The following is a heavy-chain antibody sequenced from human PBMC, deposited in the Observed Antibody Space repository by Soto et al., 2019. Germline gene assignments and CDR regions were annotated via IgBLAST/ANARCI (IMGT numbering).Heavy chain of an antibody. CDR3: ACSKGGIGSYWFDP. D-gene: IGHD1-26*01. J-gene: IGHJ5*02. CDR2: ISYDGSNK. CDR1: GFTFSSDG. Sequence: QVQLVESGGGVVQPGRSLRLSCAASGFTFSSDGMHWVRQAPGTGLEWVTVISYDGSNKYYADSVKGRFTISRDNSKNTLYLQMNSLRAEDTAVYYCACSKGGIGSYWFDPGGQGTLVTVSS. V-gene: IGHV3-30*03.